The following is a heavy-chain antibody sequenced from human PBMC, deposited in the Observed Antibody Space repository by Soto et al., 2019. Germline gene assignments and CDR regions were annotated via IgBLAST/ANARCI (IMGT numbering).Heavy chain of an antibody. CDR2: MSPSGSGI. V-gene: IGHV3-11*01. Sequence: QVRLVESGGGLVKPGGSLSLSCVASGFTFTDHYMSWIRQAPGKGLEWIAYMSPSGSGISYADSAKGRFTISRDNARNTVYLQMNTLRAEDTAVYYCARTARLVDYWGQGTLVTVSS. CDR3: ARTARLVDY. CDR1: GFTFTDHY. J-gene: IGHJ4*02.